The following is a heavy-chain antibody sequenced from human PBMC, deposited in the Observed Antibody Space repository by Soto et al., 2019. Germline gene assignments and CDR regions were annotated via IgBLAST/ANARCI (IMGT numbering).Heavy chain of an antibody. CDR3: VRGGGVDVVTPTRIVFDY. D-gene: IGHD2-21*02. V-gene: IGHV1-2*02. Sequence: QVQLVQSGAEVKKPGASVKVSCKVSGYTFTGNYMHWMRQAPGQGPEWMGWINPRNGDTDFAQKFQGRVTITRDTSIRNAYMDMSRLTSDDTAIYFCVRGGGVDVVTPTRIVFDYWGQGTLLTVSS. CDR2: INPRNGDT. CDR1: GYTFTGNY. J-gene: IGHJ4*02.